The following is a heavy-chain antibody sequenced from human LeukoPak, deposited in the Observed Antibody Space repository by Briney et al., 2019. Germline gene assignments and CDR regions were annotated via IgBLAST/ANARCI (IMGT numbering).Heavy chain of an antibody. CDR3: ARGHKGLEV. CDR2: LHYSGTI. J-gene: IGHJ6*02. V-gene: IGHV4-59*01. Sequence: SETLSLTCSVSGASISAYYWSWIRQPPGKGLEWIGYLHYSGTINYNPSLMSRVTISVDSSKNQFSLRLSSVTAADTAVYFCARGHKGLEVWGQGVTVTVSS. CDR1: GASISAYY.